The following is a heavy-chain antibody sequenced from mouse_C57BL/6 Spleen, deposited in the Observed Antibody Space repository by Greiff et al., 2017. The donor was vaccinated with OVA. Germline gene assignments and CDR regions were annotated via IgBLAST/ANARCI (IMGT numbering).Heavy chain of an antibody. D-gene: IGHD1-1*01. J-gene: IGHJ4*01. Sequence: QVQLQQPGTELVKPGASVKLSCKASGYTFTSYWMHWVKQRPGQGLEWIGNINPSNGGTNYNEKFKSKATLTVDKSSSTAYMQLSSLTSEDSAVYYCARKTYYGSIYPYYYAMDYWGQGTSVTVSS. V-gene: IGHV1-53*01. CDR2: INPSNGGT. CDR3: ARKTYYGSIYPYYYAMDY. CDR1: GYTFTSYW.